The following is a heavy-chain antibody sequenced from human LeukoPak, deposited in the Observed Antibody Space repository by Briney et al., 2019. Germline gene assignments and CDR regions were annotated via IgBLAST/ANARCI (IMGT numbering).Heavy chain of an antibody. CDR2: ISYDGSNK. CDR3: ARARLNPTHYYYYYMDV. J-gene: IGHJ6*03. D-gene: IGHD5-12*01. Sequence: GGSLRLSCAASGFTFSSYAMHWVRQAPGKGLEWVAVISYDGSNKYYADSVKGRFTISRDNAKNTLYLQMNSLRAEDTAVYYCARARLNPTHYYYYYMDVWGKGTTVTVSS. V-gene: IGHV3-30-3*01. CDR1: GFTFSSYA.